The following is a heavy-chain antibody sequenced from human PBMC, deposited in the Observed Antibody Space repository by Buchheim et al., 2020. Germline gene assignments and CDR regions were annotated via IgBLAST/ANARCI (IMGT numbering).Heavy chain of an antibody. CDR3: ARDGGWTIYYYYGMDV. J-gene: IGHJ6*02. Sequence: VQLVESGGGVVQPGRSLRLSCAASGFTFSSYEMNWVRQAPGKGLEWVSYISSSGSTIYYADSVKGRFTISRDNAKNSLYLQMNSLRAEDTAVYYCARDGGWTIYYYYGMDVWGQGTT. V-gene: IGHV3-48*03. CDR1: GFTFSSYE. CDR2: ISSSGSTI. D-gene: IGHD3-16*01.